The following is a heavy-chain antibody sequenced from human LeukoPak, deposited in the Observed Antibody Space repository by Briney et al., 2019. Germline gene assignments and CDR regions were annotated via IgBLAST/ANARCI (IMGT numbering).Heavy chain of an antibody. CDR2: INHSGST. CDR3: AKGARTATRAFDI. D-gene: IGHD4-17*01. V-gene: IGHV4-34*01. CDR1: GGSFSGYY. J-gene: IGHJ3*02. Sequence: SETLSLTGAVYGGSFSGYYWSWIRQPPGKGLEWIGEINHSGSTNYNPSLKSRVTISVDTSKNQFSLKLSSVTAADTAVYYCAKGARTATRAFDIWGQGTMVTVSS.